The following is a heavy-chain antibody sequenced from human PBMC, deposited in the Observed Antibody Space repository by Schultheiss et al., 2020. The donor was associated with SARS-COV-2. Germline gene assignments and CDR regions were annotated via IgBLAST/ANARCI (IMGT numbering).Heavy chain of an antibody. CDR1: GGSFSGYY. CDR3: ARGSAAAGRANWFDP. V-gene: IGHV4-34*01. Sequence: SETLSLTCAVYGGSFSGYYWSWIRQHPGKGLEWIGYIYYSGSTYYNPSLKSRVTISTDTSKNQFSLSLRSVTAADTAVYYCARGSAAAGRANWFDPWGQGTLVTVSS. J-gene: IGHJ5*02. D-gene: IGHD6-13*01. CDR2: IYYSGST.